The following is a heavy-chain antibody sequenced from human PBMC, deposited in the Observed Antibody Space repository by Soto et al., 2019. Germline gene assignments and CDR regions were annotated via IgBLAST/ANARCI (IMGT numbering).Heavy chain of an antibody. Sequence: PSYTLSLTCAVYGGSFSGYYWSWIRQPPGKGLEWIGEINHSGSTNYNPSLKSRVTISVDTSKNQFSLTLSSVTAADKAVYYCARGRRADYWGQGTLVTVSS. CDR2: INHSGST. J-gene: IGHJ4*02. CDR1: GGSFSGYY. V-gene: IGHV4-34*01. CDR3: ARGRRADY.